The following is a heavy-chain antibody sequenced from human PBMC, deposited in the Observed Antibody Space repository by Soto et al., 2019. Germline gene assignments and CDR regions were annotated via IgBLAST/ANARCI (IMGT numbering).Heavy chain of an antibody. D-gene: IGHD3-16*01. J-gene: IGHJ6*02. CDR3: ARLSHDGMDV. CDR1: VYSFTSYW. V-gene: IGHV5-10-1*01. CDR2: IDPSDSYT. Sequence: GASLPISCKASVYSFTSYWISWVRQLPGKGLEWMGRIDPSDSYTNYSPSFQGHVTISADKSISTAYLQWSSLKASDTAMYYCARLSHDGMDVWGQGTTVTVSS.